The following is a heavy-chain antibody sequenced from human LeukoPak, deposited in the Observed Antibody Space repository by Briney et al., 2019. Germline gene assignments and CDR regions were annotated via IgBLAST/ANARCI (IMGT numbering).Heavy chain of an antibody. J-gene: IGHJ4*02. V-gene: IGHV4-59*01. CDR1: GGSISSYY. Sequence: SETLSLTCTVSGGSISSYYWSWTRQPPGKGLEWIGYIYYSGSTNYNPSLKSRVTISVDTSKNQFSLKLGSVTAADTAVYYCARVAYYYDSSGYYYFDYWGQGTLVTVSS. CDR3: ARVAYYYDSSGYYYFDY. D-gene: IGHD3-22*01. CDR2: IYYSGST.